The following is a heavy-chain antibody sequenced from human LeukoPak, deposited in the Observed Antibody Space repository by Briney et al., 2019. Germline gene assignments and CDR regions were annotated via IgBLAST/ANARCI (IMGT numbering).Heavy chain of an antibody. CDR1: GFMFSNYW. D-gene: IGHD1-20*01. V-gene: IGHV3-7*01. Sequence: GGSLRLSCTASGFMFSNYWMSWVRQAPGKGLEWVANIRPDGNDKYYVESVRGRFTISRDNAQNSLYRQLSSLRGDDSGVYYCGRWGITAALDRWGQGTLVTVSS. CDR2: IRPDGNDK. J-gene: IGHJ5*02. CDR3: GRWGITAALDR.